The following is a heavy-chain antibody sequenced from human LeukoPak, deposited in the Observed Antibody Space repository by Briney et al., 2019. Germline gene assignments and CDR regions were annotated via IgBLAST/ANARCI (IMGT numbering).Heavy chain of an antibody. V-gene: IGHV3-21*01. CDR1: GFTLRNYD. CDR2: ISTSSRYI. J-gene: IGHJ5*02. CDR3: ARADCSSSTCYLRRSWFDP. D-gene: IGHD2-2*01. Sequence: PGGSLRLFCAASGFTLRNYDMNWVRQAPGKGLEWVSSISTSSRYIYYKDSVRGRFTISRDDAKNSLYLEMNSLRAEDTAVYYCARADCSSSTCYLRRSWFDPWGQGTLVTVSS.